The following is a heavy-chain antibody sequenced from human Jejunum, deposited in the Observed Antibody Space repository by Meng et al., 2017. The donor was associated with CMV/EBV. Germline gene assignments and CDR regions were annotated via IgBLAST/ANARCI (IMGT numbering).Heavy chain of an antibody. CDR3: ATGERQWQLLFDC. Sequence: GLAFSQTWISWVRQAPGKGLEWVGRIKSKTDGEETDYATPVKGRFIISRDDLQNTLYLQMNSLDIEDTGVYYCATGERQWQLLFDCWGQGTLVTVSS. V-gene: IGHV3-15*01. CDR2: IKSKTDGEET. CDR1: GLAFSQTW. D-gene: IGHD2-15*01. J-gene: IGHJ4*02.